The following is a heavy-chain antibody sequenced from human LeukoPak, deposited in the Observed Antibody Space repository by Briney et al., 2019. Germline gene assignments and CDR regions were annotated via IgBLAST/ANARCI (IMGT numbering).Heavy chain of an antibody. CDR2: IYYSGST. V-gene: IGHV4-39*07. CDR3: AGGGSSSSFYYYYYMDV. D-gene: IGHD6-6*01. CDR1: GGSISSSSYY. Sequence: PSETLSLTCTVSGGSISSSSYYWGWIRQPPGKGLEWIGSIYYSGSTYYNPSLKSRVTISVDTSKNQFSLKLSSVTAADTAVYYCAGGGSSSSFYYYYYMDVWGKGTTVTGSS. J-gene: IGHJ6*03.